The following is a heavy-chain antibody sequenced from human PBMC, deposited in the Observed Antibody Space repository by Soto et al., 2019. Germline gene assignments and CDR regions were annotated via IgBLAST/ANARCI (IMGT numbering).Heavy chain of an antibody. J-gene: IGHJ4*02. V-gene: IGHV1-69*06. Sequence: QVQPVQSGAEVKKPGSSVKVSCKASGGTFSSYAISWVRQAPGQGLEWMGGIIPIFGTANYAQKFQGRVTITADKSTSTAYMELSSLRSEDTAVYYCARVDRDGYNNDYFDYWGQGTLVTVSS. D-gene: IGHD4-4*01. CDR3: ARVDRDGYNNDYFDY. CDR1: GGTFSSYA. CDR2: IIPIFGTA.